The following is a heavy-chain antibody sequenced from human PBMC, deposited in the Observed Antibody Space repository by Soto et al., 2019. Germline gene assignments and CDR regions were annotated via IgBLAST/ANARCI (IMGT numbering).Heavy chain of an antibody. Sequence: QVQLQESGPGLVKPSQTLSLTCTVSGGSISSGDYYWSWIRQPPGKGLEWIGYIYYSGSTYYNPSLKSRVTISVDTSKNQLSLKLSSVTAADTAVYYCARFIDDILTGLAYNWFDPWGQVTLVTVSS. CDR2: IYYSGST. CDR3: ARFIDDILTGLAYNWFDP. D-gene: IGHD3-9*01. V-gene: IGHV4-30-4*01. J-gene: IGHJ5*02. CDR1: GGSISSGDYY.